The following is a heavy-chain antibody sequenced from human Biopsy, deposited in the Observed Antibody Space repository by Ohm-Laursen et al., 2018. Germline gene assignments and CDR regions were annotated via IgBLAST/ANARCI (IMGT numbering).Heavy chain of an antibody. Sequence: SETLSLTCTVSGDSINNYYWSWIRQPAGKGLEWIGRIYTNGSPNYNLSLESRVTMSVDTSKNQFSLKLSSVTAADTAIYYCARGMRSSGWPYFDSWGQGTLVTVSS. V-gene: IGHV4-4*07. CDR2: IYTNGSP. J-gene: IGHJ4*02. D-gene: IGHD6-19*01. CDR3: ARGMRSSGWPYFDS. CDR1: GDSINNYY.